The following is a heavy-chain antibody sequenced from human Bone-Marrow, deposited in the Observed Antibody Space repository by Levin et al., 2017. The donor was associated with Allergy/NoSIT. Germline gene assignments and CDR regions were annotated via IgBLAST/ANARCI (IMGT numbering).Heavy chain of an antibody. V-gene: IGHV3-30*03. J-gene: IGHJ4*02. CDR1: GFTLNKFV. CDR2: PHLSYHT. Sequence: AGGSLRLSCAVSGFTLNKFVIHWVRQVPGKGLEWVGLSPHLSYHTNAYSDSVKGRSTISRDNSKNTVFLELNNLRAEDTAVYHCAREGYGSGRAGTFDFWGPGTLLSVSS. D-gene: IGHD2-15*01. CDR3: AREGYGSGRAGTFDF.